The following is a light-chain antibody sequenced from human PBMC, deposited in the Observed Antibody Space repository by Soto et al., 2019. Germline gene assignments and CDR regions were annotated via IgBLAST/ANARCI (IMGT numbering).Light chain of an antibody. CDR3: MQGTHWPPT. Sequence: DVVMTQSPLSLPVTLGQPASISCRSSQSLVYRDGNTYLNWLQQRPGQSPRRLIYKVSNRDSGVPDRFSGSGSGTDFTLKISRVEAEDVGVYYCMQGTHWPPTSGQGTKAEIK. CDR1: QSLVYRDGNTY. CDR2: KVS. V-gene: IGKV2-30*01. J-gene: IGKJ1*01.